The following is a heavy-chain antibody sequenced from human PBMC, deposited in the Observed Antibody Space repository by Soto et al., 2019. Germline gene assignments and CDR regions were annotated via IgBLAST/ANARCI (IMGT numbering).Heavy chain of an antibody. Sequence: PGGSLSLSCAASGFTFSSYSMNWVRQAPGKGLEWVANIKPDGSETAYVDSVKGRFTISRDNAKKFLYLQMNSMRVDDTAVYYCASGIDPWGQGTLVTVSS. CDR3: ASGIDP. CDR2: IKPDGSET. CDR1: GFTFSSYS. J-gene: IGHJ5*02. V-gene: IGHV3-7*05.